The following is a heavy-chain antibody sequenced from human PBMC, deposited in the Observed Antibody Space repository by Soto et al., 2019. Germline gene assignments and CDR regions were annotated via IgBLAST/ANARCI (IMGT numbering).Heavy chain of an antibody. CDR3: ARDGRVNCISTSCPYNWFDP. CDR2: IYYSGST. V-gene: IGHV4-31*03. J-gene: IGHJ5*02. CDR1: GGSISSGGYY. D-gene: IGHD2-2*01. Sequence: QVQLQESGSGLVKPSQTLSLTCTVSGGSISSGGYYWSWIRQHPGKGLEWIGYIYYSGSTYYNPSLKSRVTISVDTSKNQFSLKLSSVTAADTAVYYCARDGRVNCISTSCPYNWFDPWGQGTLVTVSS.